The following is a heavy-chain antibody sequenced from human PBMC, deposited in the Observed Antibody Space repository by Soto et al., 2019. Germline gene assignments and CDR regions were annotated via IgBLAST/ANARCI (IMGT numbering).Heavy chain of an antibody. CDR3: ARRPENFWSGYPEAFDY. Sequence: PGGSLRLSCEVSGFTFSFYWMSWVRQAPGKGLEWVANINQDGSEINFVDSVKGRFTISRDNAKNLLYLQMNSLRVEDTAVYYCARRPENFWSGYPEAFDYWGPGTLVTVSS. D-gene: IGHD3-3*01. J-gene: IGHJ4*02. CDR1: GFTFSFYW. CDR2: INQDGSEI. V-gene: IGHV3-7*03.